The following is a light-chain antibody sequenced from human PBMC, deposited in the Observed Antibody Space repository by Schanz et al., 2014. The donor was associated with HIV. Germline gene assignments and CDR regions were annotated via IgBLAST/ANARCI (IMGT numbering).Light chain of an antibody. J-gene: IGLJ7*01. Sequence: QSVLTQPPSVSGAPGQGVTISCTGSSSNIGAHYDVHWYQQLPGTAPKLIIYENSNRPSGVPDRFSGSKSGTSVSLAITGLQADDEADYYCQSYDSSLESAVFGGGTQLTVL. CDR2: ENS. CDR3: QSYDSSLESAV. V-gene: IGLV1-40*01. CDR1: SSNIGAHYD.